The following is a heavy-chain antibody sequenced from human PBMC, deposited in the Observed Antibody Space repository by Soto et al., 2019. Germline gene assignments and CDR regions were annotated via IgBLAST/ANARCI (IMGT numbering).Heavy chain of an antibody. J-gene: IGHJ3*02. CDR1: GFTFSSYA. CDR3: AKAFWSGYYTEQNAFDI. V-gene: IGHV3-23*01. Sequence: EVQLLESGGGLVQPGGSLRLSCAASGFTFSSYAMSWVRQAPGKGLEWVSAISGSGGSTYYADSVKGRFTISRDNSENTLYLQMNSLRAEDTAVYYCAKAFWSGYYTEQNAFDIWGQGTMVTVSS. CDR2: ISGSGGST. D-gene: IGHD3-3*01.